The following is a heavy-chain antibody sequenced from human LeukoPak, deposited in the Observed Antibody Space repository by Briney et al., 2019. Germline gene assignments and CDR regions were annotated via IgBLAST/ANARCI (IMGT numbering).Heavy chain of an antibody. D-gene: IGHD3-22*01. Sequence: EASVKVSCKASGYTFTSYGISWVRQAPGQGLEWMGWISAYNGDTNYAQKLQGRVTMTTDTSTSTAYMELRSLRSDDTAVYYCARILYYDSSGYISSVDYWGQGTLVTVSS. CDR1: GYTFTSYG. CDR2: ISAYNGDT. CDR3: ARILYYDSSGYISSVDY. J-gene: IGHJ4*02. V-gene: IGHV1-18*01.